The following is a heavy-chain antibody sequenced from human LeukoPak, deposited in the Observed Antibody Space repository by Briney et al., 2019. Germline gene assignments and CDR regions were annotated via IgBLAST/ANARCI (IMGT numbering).Heavy chain of an antibody. J-gene: IGHJ6*03. D-gene: IGHD6-19*01. CDR3: ARAESIAVAGYNYYYYYMDV. V-gene: IGHV4-59*01. CDR2: IYYSGST. CDR1: GGSISSYY. Sequence: PSETLSLTCTVSGGSISSYYWSWIRQPPGKGLEWIGYIYYSGSTNYNPSLKSRVTISVDASKNQFSLKLSSVTAADTAVYYCARAESIAVAGYNYYYYYMDVWGKGTTVTVSS.